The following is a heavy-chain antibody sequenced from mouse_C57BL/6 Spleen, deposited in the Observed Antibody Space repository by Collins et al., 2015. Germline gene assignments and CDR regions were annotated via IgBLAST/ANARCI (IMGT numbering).Heavy chain of an antibody. CDR1: GYTFTDYY. V-gene: IGHV1-26*01. Sequence: EVQLQQSGPELVKPGASVKISCKASGYTFTDYYMNWVKQSHGKSLEWIGDINPNNGGTSYNQKFKGKATLTVDKSSSTAYMELRSLTSEDSAVYYCANYDYGYAMDYWGQGTSVTVSS. J-gene: IGHJ4*01. D-gene: IGHD2-4*01. CDR2: INPNNGGT. CDR3: ANYDYGYAMDY.